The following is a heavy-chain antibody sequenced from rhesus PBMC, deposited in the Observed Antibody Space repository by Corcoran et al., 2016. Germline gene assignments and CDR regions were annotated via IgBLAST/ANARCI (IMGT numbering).Heavy chain of an antibody. CDR1: GYTFTDYY. CDR3: ASGSSYVHDWYFDL. V-gene: IGHV1S2*01. D-gene: IGHD4-29*01. J-gene: IGHJ2*01. CDR2: INPSNGNT. Sequence: QVQLVQSGAAVKKPGSSVKVSCKASGYTFTDYYMHWVRPAPRQWLAWMGWINPSNGNTKYHQKFQGRVTMTRDKSTSTAYMELSSLRSEDTAMYYCASGSSYVHDWYFDLWGPGTPITISS.